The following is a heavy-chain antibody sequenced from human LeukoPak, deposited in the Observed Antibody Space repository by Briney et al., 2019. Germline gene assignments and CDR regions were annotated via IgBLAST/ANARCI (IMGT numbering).Heavy chain of an antibody. Sequence: GGSLRLSCAASGFTFSSYAMSWVRQAPGKGLEWVSAISGSGGSTYYADSVKGRFTISRDNAKNSLFLQLNSLRAEDTAVYYCARDPYSGTYSDYYYYYMDVWGKGTTVTVSS. CDR2: ISGSGGST. J-gene: IGHJ6*03. CDR3: ARDPYSGTYSDYYYYYMDV. D-gene: IGHD1-26*01. V-gene: IGHV3-23*01. CDR1: GFTFSSYA.